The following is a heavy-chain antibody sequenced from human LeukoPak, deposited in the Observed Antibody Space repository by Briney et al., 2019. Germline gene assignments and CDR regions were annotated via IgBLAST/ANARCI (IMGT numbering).Heavy chain of an antibody. CDR3: ATPPGYPDY. J-gene: IGHJ4*02. CDR1: RLTLISYA. D-gene: IGHD6-13*01. V-gene: IGHV3-23*01. Sequence: GGCLRLSCAAPRLTLISYAMSSVRQAPAKGLEWVSAISGSGGSTYYADSVKGRFTISRDNSKNTLYLQMNSLRAEDTAVYYCATPPGYPDYWGQGTLVTVSS. CDR2: ISGSGGST.